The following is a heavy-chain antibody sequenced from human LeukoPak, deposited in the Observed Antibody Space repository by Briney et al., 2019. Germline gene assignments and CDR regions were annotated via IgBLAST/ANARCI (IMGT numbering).Heavy chain of an antibody. D-gene: IGHD3-3*01. J-gene: IGHJ6*03. CDR2: VFYSGNT. CDR3: VRQSRIFGVTRPGYMDV. CDR1: GGSINTNTFF. V-gene: IGHV4-39*01. Sequence: SESLSLTCGVSGGSINTNTFFWGWIRQPPGKGLEWIGNVFYSGNTMYNPSLKSRLTMSIDTSKSQFSLSLSSVTAADTAMYWCVRQSRIFGVTRPGYMDVWGKGIMVSVSS.